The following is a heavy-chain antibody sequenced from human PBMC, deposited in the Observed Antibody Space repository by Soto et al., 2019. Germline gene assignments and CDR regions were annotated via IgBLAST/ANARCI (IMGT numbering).Heavy chain of an antibody. V-gene: IGHV3-64D*06. CDR3: VKQAHGLVGVALNY. Sequence: ETLCLSCSASGCIFSCSIFYGVRHVPGKGLGAISAVSTSGRSTYYADSVKDRFTISRDNSSNTLFLQIGSLMPEDTASFYCVKQAHGLVGVALNYGGKGTQFT. D-gene: IGHD2-15*01. J-gene: IGHJ4*02. CDR1: GCIFSCSI. CDR2: VSTSGRST.